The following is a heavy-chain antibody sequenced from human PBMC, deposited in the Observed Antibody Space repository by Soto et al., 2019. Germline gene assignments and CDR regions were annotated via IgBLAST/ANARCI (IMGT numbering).Heavy chain of an antibody. Sequence: QVQLVQSGAEVKKPGASVKISCKASGYTFTNYAIHWVRQAPGQRLEWMGWINAGNGNTKYSQNFQGRVTITRGTSASPGYMELSSLRSEATAVYYCARDPGYCRGGTCYFHFDFWGQGTLVTVSS. D-gene: IGHD2-15*01. CDR1: GYTFTNYA. CDR3: ARDPGYCRGGTCYFHFDF. V-gene: IGHV1-3*01. CDR2: INAGNGNT. J-gene: IGHJ4*02.